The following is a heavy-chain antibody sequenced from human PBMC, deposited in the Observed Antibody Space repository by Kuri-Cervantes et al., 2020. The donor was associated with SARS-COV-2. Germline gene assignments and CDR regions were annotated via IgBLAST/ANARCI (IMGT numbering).Heavy chain of an antibody. CDR3: ARVSPYYYDSSGYYYAAIHFDY. CDR2: IKQDGSEK. J-gene: IGHJ4*02. D-gene: IGHD3-22*01. V-gene: IGHV3-7*01. Sequence: GGSLRLSCAASGFTFSSYWMSWVRQAPGKGLEWVANIKQDGSEKYYVDSVKGRFTISRDNAKNSLYLQMNSLRAEDTAVYYCARVSPYYYDSSGYYYAAIHFDYWGQGTLVTVSS. CDR1: GFTFSSYW.